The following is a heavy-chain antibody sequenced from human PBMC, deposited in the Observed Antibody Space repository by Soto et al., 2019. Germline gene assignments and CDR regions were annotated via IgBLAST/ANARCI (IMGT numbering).Heavy chain of an antibody. CDR1: GFTLSTYS. V-gene: IGHV3-66*01. CDR2: IYSGGST. CDR3: ARNAPQRDEDDY. J-gene: IGHJ4*02. Sequence: GGSLRLSCAASGFTLSTYSMNWVRQAPGKGLEWVSVIYSGGSTYYADSVKGRFTISRDNSKNTLYLQMNSLRAEDTAVYYCARNAPQRDEDDYWGQGTLVTVSS. D-gene: IGHD2-2*01.